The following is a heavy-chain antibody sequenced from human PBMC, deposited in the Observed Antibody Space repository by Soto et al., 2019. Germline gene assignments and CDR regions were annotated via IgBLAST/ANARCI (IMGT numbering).Heavy chain of an antibody. J-gene: IGHJ4*02. Sequence: VPLEESGGGLVQPGGSLRLSCAGTGLTVSENFIRWVRHAPGKGLEWVSVIHRDGSTFYADSVKGRFTVSRDNSKNMVYLQMNSLRDDDTAVYYCASCHWNGPNDFWGQGILVIVSS. V-gene: IGHV3-66*01. CDR1: GLTVSENF. CDR2: IHRDGST. CDR3: ASCHWNGPNDF. D-gene: IGHD1-1*01.